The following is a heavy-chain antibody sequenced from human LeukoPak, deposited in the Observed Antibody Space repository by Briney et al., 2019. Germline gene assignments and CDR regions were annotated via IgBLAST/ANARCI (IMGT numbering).Heavy chain of an antibody. CDR3: ARDGGAAAPF. CDR1: GFIFSSYE. CDR2: ISSSGSTI. Sequence: GGSLRLSCAASGFIFSSYEMNWVRQAPGKGLEWVSYISSSGSTINYADSVRGRFTISRDNAKNSLYLQMNSLRAEDTALYYCARDGGAAAPFWGQGMLVTVSS. D-gene: IGHD3-16*01. J-gene: IGHJ4*02. V-gene: IGHV3-48*03.